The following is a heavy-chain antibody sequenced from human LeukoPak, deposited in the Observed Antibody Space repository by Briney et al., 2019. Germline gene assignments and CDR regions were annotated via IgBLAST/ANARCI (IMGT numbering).Heavy chain of an antibody. V-gene: IGHV4-59*01. Sequence: PSETLSLTCTVSGGSISSYYWSWIRQPPGKGPEWIGYIHSTGSTDYDPSLRSRVTISVDTSKNQFSLKLRSVTAADTAVYYCARAGPRRDGYNVDYWGQGTLVTVSS. D-gene: IGHD5-24*01. CDR1: GGSISSYY. CDR2: IHSTGST. CDR3: ARAGPRRDGYNVDY. J-gene: IGHJ4*02.